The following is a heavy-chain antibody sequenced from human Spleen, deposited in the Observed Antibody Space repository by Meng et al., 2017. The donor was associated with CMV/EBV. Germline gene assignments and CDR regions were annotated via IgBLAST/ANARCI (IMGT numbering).Heavy chain of an antibody. V-gene: IGHV1-2*02. D-gene: IGHD1-26*01. J-gene: IGHJ4*02. Sequence: VQSGHAGAGVMMPGAAVQFSCKASGYMFTGYYLRWVRQDPGQGLEWMGWINHNRGDTNYAQKFQGRVTMSRDTSIDTAYMKLGSLRSDDTAVYYCARDPGGRYPQFDYWGQGTLVTVSS. CDR2: INHNRGDT. CDR3: ARDPGGRYPQFDY. CDR1: GYMFTGYY.